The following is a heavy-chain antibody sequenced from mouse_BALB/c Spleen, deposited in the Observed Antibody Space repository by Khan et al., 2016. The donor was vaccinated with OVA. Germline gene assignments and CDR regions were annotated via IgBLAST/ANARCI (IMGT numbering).Heavy chain of an antibody. V-gene: IGHV1-7*01. Sequence: QVQLKQSGAELAKPGASVKMSCKASGYTFTSYWMHWVKQRPGQGLEWIGYINPSSGYTEYNQNFKDKATLTADKSSSTAYMQLRSLTSEDSAVYYCARDRIDYWGQGTTLTGSS. D-gene: IGHD3-2*01. CDR3: ARDRIDY. CDR1: GYTFTSYW. CDR2: INPSSGYT. J-gene: IGHJ2*01.